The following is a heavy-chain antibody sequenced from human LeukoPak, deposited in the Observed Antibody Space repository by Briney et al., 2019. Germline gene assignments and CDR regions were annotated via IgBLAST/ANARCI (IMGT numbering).Heavy chain of an antibody. CDR2: IYYSGST. V-gene: IGHV4-59*01. J-gene: IGHJ6*03. CDR1: GGSISSYY. CDR3: AGGSLVRGINYYMDV. Sequence: PSETLSLTCTVSGGSISSYYWSWIRQPPGKGLEWIGYIYYSGSTNYNPSLKSRVTISVDTSKNQFSLKLSSVTAADTAVYYCAGGSLVRGINYYMDVWGKGTTVTVS. D-gene: IGHD3-10*01.